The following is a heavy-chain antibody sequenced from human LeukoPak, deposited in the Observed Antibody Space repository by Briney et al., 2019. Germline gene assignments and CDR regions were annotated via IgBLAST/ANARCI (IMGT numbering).Heavy chain of an antibody. CDR1: GGTFSSYA. Sequence: SVKVSCKASGGTFSSYAISWVRQAPGQGLEWMGGIIPIFGTANYAQRFQGRVTITTDESTSTAYMELSSLRSEDTAVYYCARTEYYYDSSGYPKTWGQGTLVTVSS. D-gene: IGHD3-22*01. CDR2: IIPIFGTA. J-gene: IGHJ5*02. CDR3: ARTEYYYDSSGYPKT. V-gene: IGHV1-69*05.